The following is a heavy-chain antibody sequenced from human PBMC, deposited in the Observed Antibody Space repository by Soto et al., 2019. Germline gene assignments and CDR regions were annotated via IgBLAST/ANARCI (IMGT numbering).Heavy chain of an antibody. CDR2: ISYDGKTE. J-gene: IGHJ4*02. D-gene: IGHD3-10*01. V-gene: IGHV3-30*04. CDR3: ARDSDPRMGRAGLTDDFDY. CDR1: GFTFTQFA. Sequence: QVQLLESGGGVGHPGKSLTLSCAASGFTFTQFAMHWVRQAPGQGLEWVAVISYDGKTEYYSESVEGRFTISRDDSKETLYLQINSLKTDDTAIYYCARDSDPRMGRAGLTDDFDYWGQGTLVTVSS.